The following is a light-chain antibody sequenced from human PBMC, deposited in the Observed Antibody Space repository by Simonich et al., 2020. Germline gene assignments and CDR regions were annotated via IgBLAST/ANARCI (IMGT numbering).Light chain of an antibody. CDR3: CSYAGSSTVV. CDR1: SSDVGSFNL. Sequence: QSALTQPASVSGSPGQSITISCTGTSSDVGSFNLFSWYQQHPGKAPKLMIYEGSKRPSGVSNRFSGSNSGNTASLTISGLQAEDEADYYCCSYAGSSTVVFGGGTKLTVL. J-gene: IGLJ2*01. CDR2: EGS. V-gene: IGLV2-23*01.